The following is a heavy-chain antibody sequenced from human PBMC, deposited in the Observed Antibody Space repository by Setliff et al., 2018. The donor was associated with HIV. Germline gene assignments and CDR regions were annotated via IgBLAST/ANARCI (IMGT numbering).Heavy chain of an antibody. Sequence: ASVKVSCKASGYTLTGYYMHWVRLAPGLGLEWMGWINPHSGNTDFAQRFQGRITMTRDTSINTVYMDLSRLTSDDTGIYYCARGGALSGFFFSNWLDPWGQGTLGTVPQ. V-gene: IGHV1-2*02. CDR1: GYTLTGYY. J-gene: IGHJ5*02. CDR3: ARGGALSGFFFSNWLDP. D-gene: IGHD6-19*01. CDR2: INPHSGNT.